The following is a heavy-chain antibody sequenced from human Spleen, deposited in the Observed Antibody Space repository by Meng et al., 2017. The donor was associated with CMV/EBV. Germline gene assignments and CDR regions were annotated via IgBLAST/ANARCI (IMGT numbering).Heavy chain of an antibody. CDR1: GFRFDAHG. D-gene: IGHD3-10*01. Sequence: GESLKISCAASGFRFDAHGMNWVRQAPGKGLEWVSGITWNGGRTGYVDSVKGRFTISRDNARNSLYLQMNSLRAEDTAFYHCARDTSYGSFDYWGQGTMVTVSS. J-gene: IGHJ4*02. CDR3: ARDTSYGSFDY. CDR2: ITWNGGRT. V-gene: IGHV3-20*01.